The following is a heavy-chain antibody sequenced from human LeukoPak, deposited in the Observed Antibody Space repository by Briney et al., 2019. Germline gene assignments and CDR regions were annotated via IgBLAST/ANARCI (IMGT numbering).Heavy chain of an antibody. CDR2: ISYDGSNK. J-gene: IGHJ4*02. CDR1: GFTFSSYA. D-gene: IGHD5-24*01. CDR3: ARAGIVGRDGYNLIDRGEYYFDY. V-gene: IGHV3-30-3*01. Sequence: GGSLRLSCAASGFTFSSYAMHWVRQAPGKGLEWVAVISYDGSNKYYADSVKGRFTISRDNSKNTLYLQMNSLRAEDTAVHYCARAGIVGRDGYNLIDRGEYYFDYWGQGTLVTVSS.